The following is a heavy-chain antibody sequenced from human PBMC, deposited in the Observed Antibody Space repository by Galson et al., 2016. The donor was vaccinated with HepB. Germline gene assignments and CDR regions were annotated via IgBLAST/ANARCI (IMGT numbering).Heavy chain of an antibody. J-gene: IGHJ5*02. CDR2: INPNSGGA. D-gene: IGHD3-10*01. CDR1: GYTFTGYY. CDR3: AKVSGRGGVNWFDP. V-gene: IGHV1-2*02. Sequence: KASGYTFTGYYMHWVRQAPGQGLEWMGYINPNSGGADYAQKFQGRVTMTRDTSINTVYMELRRLRPDDTAVYYCAKVSGRGGVNWFDPWGQGTLVTVSS.